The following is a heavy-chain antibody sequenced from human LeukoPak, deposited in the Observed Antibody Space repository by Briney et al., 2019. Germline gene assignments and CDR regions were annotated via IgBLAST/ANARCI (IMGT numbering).Heavy chain of an antibody. Sequence: PSQTLSLTCAVSGGSTSGFYWSWMRQPPGRGLEWIAYIYYTGGINYNPSLKSRVTMSVDTSKNQFSLQLSSVTTADTAVYYCARVFTMTHIGVWFDPWGQGTLVTVSS. CDR2: IYYTGGI. J-gene: IGHJ5*02. V-gene: IGHV4-59*01. CDR3: ARVFTMTHIGVWFDP. D-gene: IGHD4-17*01. CDR1: GGSTSGFY.